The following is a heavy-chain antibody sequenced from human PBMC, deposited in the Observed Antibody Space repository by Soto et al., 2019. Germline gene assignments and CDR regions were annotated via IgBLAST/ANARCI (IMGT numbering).Heavy chain of an antibody. CDR3: VEALRGFRDC. D-gene: IGHD6-25*01. CDR1: GDNFNSFI. CDR2: ILPSINKT. V-gene: IGHV1-69*02. J-gene: IGHJ4*02. Sequence: QVQLAQSGPEVKKPGSSVKVACKASGDNFNSFIVNWVRQAPGQGLEWLGRILPSINKTNYGQIFQGRVSISADPSTSTVYLELSGLKSSDTVRYYCVEALRGFRDCWGQGTLVSVSS.